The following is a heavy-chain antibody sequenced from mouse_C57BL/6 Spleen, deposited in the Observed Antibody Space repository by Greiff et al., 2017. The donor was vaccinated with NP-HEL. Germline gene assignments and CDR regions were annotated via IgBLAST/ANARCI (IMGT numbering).Heavy chain of an antibody. CDR2: ISYDGSN. CDR3: ARDIAY. V-gene: IGHV3-6*01. J-gene: IGHJ3*01. CDR1: GYSITSGYY. Sequence: EVQVVESGPGLVKPSQSLSLTCSVTGYSITSGYYWNWIRQFPGNKLEWMGYISYDGSNNYNPSLKNRISITRDTSKNQFFLKLNSVTTEDTATYYCARDIAYWGQGTLVTVSA.